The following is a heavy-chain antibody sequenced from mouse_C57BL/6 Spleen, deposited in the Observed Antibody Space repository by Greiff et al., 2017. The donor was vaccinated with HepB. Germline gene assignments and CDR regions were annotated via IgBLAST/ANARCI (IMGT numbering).Heavy chain of an antibody. CDR3: ASSTHWYFDV. CDR2: ISSGGSYT. CDR1: GFTFSSYG. D-gene: IGHD2-1*01. J-gene: IGHJ1*03. Sequence: EVMLVESGGDLVKPGGSLKLSCAASGFTFSSYGMSWVRQTPDKRLEWVATISSGGSYTYYPDSVKGRFTISRDNAKNTLYLQMSSLKSEDTAMYYCASSTHWYFDVWGTGTTVTVSS. V-gene: IGHV5-6*02.